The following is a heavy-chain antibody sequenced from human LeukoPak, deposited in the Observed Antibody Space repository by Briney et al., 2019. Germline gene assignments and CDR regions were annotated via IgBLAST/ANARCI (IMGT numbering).Heavy chain of an antibody. CDR1: GGSISSYY. J-gene: IGHJ4*02. CDR2: ICTSGST. D-gene: IGHD6-13*01. CDR3: ARGGLEYSSSRFDY. V-gene: IGHV4-4*07. Sequence: PSETLSLTCTVSGGSISSYYWSWIRQPAGKGLEWIGRICTSGSTNYNPSLKSRVTMSVDTSKNQFSLKLSSVTAADTAVYHCARGGLEYSSSRFDYWGQGTLVTVSS.